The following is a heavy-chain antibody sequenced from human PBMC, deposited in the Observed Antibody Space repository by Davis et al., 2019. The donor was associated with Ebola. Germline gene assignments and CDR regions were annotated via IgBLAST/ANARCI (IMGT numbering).Heavy chain of an antibody. CDR2: ISIYNGNT. J-gene: IGHJ4*02. D-gene: IGHD4-17*01. CDR1: GYTFTSYG. V-gene: IGHV1-18*01. CDR3: ARVASYGDNFDC. Sequence: AASVKVSCKASGYTFTSYGISWVRQAPGQGLEWMGWISIYNGNTNYAQKLQGRVTMTTDTSTTTAYMEVGSLRSDDTAVYYCARVASYGDNFDCWGLGTQVTVS.